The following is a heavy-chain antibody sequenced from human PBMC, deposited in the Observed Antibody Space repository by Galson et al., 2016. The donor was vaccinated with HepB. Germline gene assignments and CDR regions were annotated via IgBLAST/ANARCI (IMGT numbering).Heavy chain of an antibody. CDR1: GGSISSGSYC. Sequence: LSLTCAASGGSISSGSYCWNWFRQPAGKGLEWIGRICASGSTNDNPSLRSRVTMSVDSSKNQFALRLNSVTAADTAVYYCARASFTIFGVVILDYWGQGALATVSS. J-gene: IGHJ4*02. D-gene: IGHD3-3*01. CDR3: ARASFTIFGVVILDY. CDR2: ICASGST. V-gene: IGHV4-61*02.